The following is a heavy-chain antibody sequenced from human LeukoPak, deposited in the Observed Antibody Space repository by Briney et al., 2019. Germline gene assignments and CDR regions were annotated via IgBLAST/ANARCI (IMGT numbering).Heavy chain of an antibody. CDR1: GYSFTSYW. J-gene: IGHJ6*03. CDR2: IYPGDSDT. V-gene: IGHV5-51*01. Sequence: GESLKISCKGSGYSFTSYWIGWVRQMPGKGLEWMGIIYPGDSDTRYSPSFQGQVTISADKSISTAYLQWSSLKASDTAMYYCARQGVTMVRGVLRHYYYYMDVWGKGTTVTISS. CDR3: ARQGVTMVRGVLRHYYYYMDV. D-gene: IGHD3-10*01.